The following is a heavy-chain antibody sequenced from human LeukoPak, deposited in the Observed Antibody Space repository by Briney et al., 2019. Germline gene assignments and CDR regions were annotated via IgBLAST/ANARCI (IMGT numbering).Heavy chain of an antibody. CDR2: IIPIFGTA. J-gene: IGHJ6*02. Sequence: SVKVSCKASGGTFSSYAISWVRQAPGQGLEWMGGIIPIFGTANYAQKFQGRVTITADESTSTAYMELSSLRSEDTAVYYCARAPIAVAPGSYYYGMDVWGQGTTVTVSS. CDR3: ARAPIAVAPGSYYYGMDV. CDR1: GGTFSSYA. V-gene: IGHV1-69*01. D-gene: IGHD6-19*01.